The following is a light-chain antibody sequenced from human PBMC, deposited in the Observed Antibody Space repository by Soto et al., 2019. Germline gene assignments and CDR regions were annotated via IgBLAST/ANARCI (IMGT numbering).Light chain of an antibody. CDR1: QGIRND. CDR2: AAS. Sequence: AIQMTQSPASLSASVGDRVTITCRASQGIRNDLGWYQQRPGKAPKLLIYAASSLQSGVPSRLSGSRSGTDFTLTISSLQPEDSATYYCLQDYSYPRTFGQGTKLDIK. CDR3: LQDYSYPRT. J-gene: IGKJ2*01. V-gene: IGKV1-6*01.